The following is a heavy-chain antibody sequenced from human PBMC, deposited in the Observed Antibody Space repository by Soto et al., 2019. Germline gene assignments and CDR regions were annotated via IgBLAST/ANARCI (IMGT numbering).Heavy chain of an antibody. V-gene: IGHV3-74*01. Sequence: EIQLVESGGAVVQPGGSLRLSCAASGFTFRTYWMHWVRQVAGKGLVWVARINTDGTGTSYADSVKGRFTISRDNAKNNLFLQMNNLRDDDTDLYHCASPTVGGFDYWGPGTQVTVSS. CDR3: ASPTVGGFDY. CDR2: INTDGTGT. CDR1: GFTFRTYW. D-gene: IGHD3-16*01. J-gene: IGHJ4*02.